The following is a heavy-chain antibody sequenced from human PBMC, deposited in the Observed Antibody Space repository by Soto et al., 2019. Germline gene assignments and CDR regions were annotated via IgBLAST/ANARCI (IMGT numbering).Heavy chain of an antibody. Sequence: QLHLQESGSGLVKPSQTLSLTCAVSAGSISSGGYSWSWIRQLPGKGLEWIGYIYQSGSTYYNPSLKRRVLISMEMSKNQCSLKLSSVTAADTAVYYCARVPFSGSGKYAFDIWGQGIMVTVSS. J-gene: IGHJ3*02. D-gene: IGHD3-10*01. CDR2: IYQSGST. CDR1: AGSISSGGYS. V-gene: IGHV4-30-2*01. CDR3: ARVPFSGSGKYAFDI.